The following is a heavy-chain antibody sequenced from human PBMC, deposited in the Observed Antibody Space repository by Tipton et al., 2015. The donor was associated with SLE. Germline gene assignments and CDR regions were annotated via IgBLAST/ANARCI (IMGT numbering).Heavy chain of an antibody. CDR3: ARAGGHSSGWSYDAFDI. CDR1: GFTFSSYW. Sequence: GSLRLSCAASGFTFSSYWMHWVRQAPGQGLVWVSRINSDGSSTSYADSVKGRFTISRDNAKNTLYLQMNSLRAEDTAVYYCARAGGHSSGWSYDAFDIWGQGTMVTVSS. D-gene: IGHD6-19*01. CDR2: INSDGSST. V-gene: IGHV3-74*01. J-gene: IGHJ3*02.